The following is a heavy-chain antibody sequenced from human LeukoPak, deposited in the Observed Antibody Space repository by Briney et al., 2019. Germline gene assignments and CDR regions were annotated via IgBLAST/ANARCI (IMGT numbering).Heavy chain of an antibody. CDR3: ARGRLWTWDY. Sequence: SETLSLTCTVSSASISTYHWTWIRQPPGKGLEWIGYINCSGSTNYNPSLKSRVTISIDTSKNKFSLKLTSVTAADTAVYYCARGRLWTWDYWGQGTLVTVSS. V-gene: IGHV4-4*08. CDR1: SASISTYH. J-gene: IGHJ4*02. D-gene: IGHD3/OR15-3a*01. CDR2: INCSGST.